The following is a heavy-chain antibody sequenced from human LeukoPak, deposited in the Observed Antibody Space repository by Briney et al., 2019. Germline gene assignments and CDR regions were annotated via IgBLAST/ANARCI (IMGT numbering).Heavy chain of an antibody. Sequence: GGSLRLSCAAFGFTFSSYWMSWVRQAPGKGLEWVANIKQDGSEKYYVDSVKGRFTISRDNAKNSLYLQMNSLRAEDTAVYYCARDESSWVDYWGQGTLVTVSS. D-gene: IGHD6-13*01. CDR1: GFTFSSYW. V-gene: IGHV3-7*01. CDR3: ARDESSWVDY. J-gene: IGHJ4*02. CDR2: IKQDGSEK.